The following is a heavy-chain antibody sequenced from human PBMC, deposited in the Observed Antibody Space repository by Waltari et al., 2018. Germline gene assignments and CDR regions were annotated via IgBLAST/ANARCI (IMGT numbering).Heavy chain of an antibody. Sequence: QVQLQQSGPGLVKPSQTLSLTCAISGDSVSSNSAAWNWIRQSPSSGLEWLGRTYYRSKWYNDYAVSVKSRITINPDTSKNQFSLQLNSVTPEDTAVYYCARGYCSSTSCYTTGNWFDPWGQGTLVTVSS. CDR2: TYYRSKWYN. CDR1: GDSVSSNSAA. CDR3: ARGYCSSTSCYTTGNWFDP. D-gene: IGHD2-2*02. V-gene: IGHV6-1*01. J-gene: IGHJ5*02.